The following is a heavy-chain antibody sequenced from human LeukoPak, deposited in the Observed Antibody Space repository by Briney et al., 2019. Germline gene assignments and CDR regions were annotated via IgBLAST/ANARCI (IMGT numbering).Heavy chain of an antibody. CDR2: ISGSGYNT. D-gene: IGHD1-14*01. Sequence: GGSLRLSCAASGFTFSTYAMTWLRQAPGKGLEWVSSISGSGYNTYYADSVKGRFTISRDNSKNTLYLQMNSLRAEDTAIYYCATSTTSFDYWGQGTLVTVSS. CDR1: GFTFSTYA. V-gene: IGHV3-23*01. CDR3: ATSTTSFDY. J-gene: IGHJ4*02.